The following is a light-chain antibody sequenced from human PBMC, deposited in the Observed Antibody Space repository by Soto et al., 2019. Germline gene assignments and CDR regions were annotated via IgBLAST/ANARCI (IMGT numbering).Light chain of an antibody. CDR1: QSIGSW. CDR3: QQYNYFQYT. V-gene: IGKV1-5*03. CDR2: KAT. J-gene: IGKJ2*01. Sequence: DIQMTQSPSTLSASVGDGVTITCRASQSIGSWLAWYQQKPGKAPKLLIYKATNLQSGVPSRFSGSGSGTDFSLTISSLQTVDSATYFCQQYNYFQYTFGPGTKLEI.